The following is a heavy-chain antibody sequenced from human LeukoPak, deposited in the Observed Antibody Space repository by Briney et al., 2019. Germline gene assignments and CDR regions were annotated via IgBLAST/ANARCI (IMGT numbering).Heavy chain of an antibody. CDR3: AKNGDRGAYCSGGTCYPYYYYYMDV. CDR1: GFTFTSYG. V-gene: IGHV3-23*01. Sequence: GGTLRLSCAASGFTFTSYGMSWVRQAPGKGLEWVSAISGSGGSTYYADSVKGRFTISRDNSKNTLYLQMNSLRAEDTAVYYCAKNGDRGAYCSGGTCYPYYYYYMDVWGKGTTVTISS. CDR2: ISGSGGST. D-gene: IGHD2-15*01. J-gene: IGHJ6*03.